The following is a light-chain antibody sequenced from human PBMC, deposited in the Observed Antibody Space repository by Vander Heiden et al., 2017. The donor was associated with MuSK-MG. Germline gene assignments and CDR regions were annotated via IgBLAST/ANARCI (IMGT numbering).Light chain of an antibody. CDR3: MQALQTPIS. Sequence: IGMTQSPLSLPVTPGEPAAIACRSNQSLLHSNGYNYLDWYLQKPVQSPQLLIYLGSNRASGVPDRFSGSGSGTDFTLKIIRVEAEDVGVSYCMQALQTPISFGQGTRLEIK. V-gene: IGKV2-28*01. J-gene: IGKJ5*01. CDR2: LGS. CDR1: QSLLHSNGYNY.